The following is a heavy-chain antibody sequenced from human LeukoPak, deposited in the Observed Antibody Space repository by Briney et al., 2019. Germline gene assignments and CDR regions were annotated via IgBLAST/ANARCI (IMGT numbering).Heavy chain of an antibody. D-gene: IGHD2-2*01. CDR1: GYSFTSYW. CDR3: ARLGGYCSSTSCYFFD. CDR2: IDPSDSYT. V-gene: IGHV5-10-1*01. Sequence: GESLKISCKGSGYSFTSYWISWVRQMPGKGLEWIGRIDPSDSYTNYSPSFQGHVTISADKSISTAYLQWSSLKASDTAMYCCARLGGYCSSTSCYFFDWGQGTLVTVSS. J-gene: IGHJ4*02.